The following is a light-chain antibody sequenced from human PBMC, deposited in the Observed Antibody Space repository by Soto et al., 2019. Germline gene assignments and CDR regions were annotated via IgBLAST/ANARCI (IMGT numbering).Light chain of an antibody. CDR3: QSYDSSLSGWV. V-gene: IGLV1-40*01. J-gene: IGLJ3*02. Sequence: QSVLTQPPSVSGAPGQRVTISCTGSSSNSGAGYDVHWYQQLPGTAPKLLIYGNSNRPSGVPDRFSGSKSGTSASLAITGFQAEDEADYYCQSYDSSLSGWVFGGGTMLTVL. CDR1: SSNSGAGYD. CDR2: GNS.